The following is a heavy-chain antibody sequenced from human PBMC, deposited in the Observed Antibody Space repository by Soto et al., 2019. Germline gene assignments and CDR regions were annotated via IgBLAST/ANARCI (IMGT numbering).Heavy chain of an antibody. CDR3: AWYESSNFYERDV. CDR1: GFTFSSYS. J-gene: IGHJ6*02. Sequence: EVQLVESGGGLVKPGGSLRLSCAASGFTFSSYSMNWVRQAPGKGLEWVSSISSSSFSINYADSVKGRFSISRDNAQNTLHLKMNNLRAEDTAVYYCAWYESSNFYERDVWGQGTAVTASS. V-gene: IGHV3-21*01. D-gene: IGHD6-6*01. CDR2: ISSSSFSI.